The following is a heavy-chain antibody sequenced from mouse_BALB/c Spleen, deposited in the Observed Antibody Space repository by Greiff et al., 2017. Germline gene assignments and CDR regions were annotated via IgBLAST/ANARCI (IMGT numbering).Heavy chain of an antibody. V-gene: IGHV3-2*02. CDR1: GYSITSDYA. J-gene: IGHJ4*01. D-gene: IGHD1-1*01. Sequence: EVKVEESGPGLVKPSQSLSLTCTLTGYSITSDYAWNWIRQFPGNKLEWMGYISYSGSTSYNPSLKSRISITRDTSKNQFFLQLNSVTTEDTATYYCARDGYYYGSSYGAMDYWGQGTSVTVSS. CDR3: ARDGYYYGSSYGAMDY. CDR2: ISYSGST.